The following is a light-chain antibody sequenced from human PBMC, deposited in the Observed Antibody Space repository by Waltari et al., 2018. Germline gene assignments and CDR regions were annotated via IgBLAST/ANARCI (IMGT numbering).Light chain of an antibody. CDR3: QQYNRWPPLT. CDR1: QSIATD. V-gene: IGKV3D-15*01. CDR2: HAS. J-gene: IGKJ4*01. Sequence: EVVMTQSPATLSVSPGERATLSCRASQSIATDLAWYQHKPGQAPRLLIYHASTRATAIPTRFRGSGSGTDFTLTISGLQSEDSAVYYCQQYNRWPPLTFSGGTKVEI.